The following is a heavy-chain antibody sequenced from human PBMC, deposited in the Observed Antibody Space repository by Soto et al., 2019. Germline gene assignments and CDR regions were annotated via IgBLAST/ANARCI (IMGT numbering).Heavy chain of an antibody. Sequence: EVQLLESGGGLVQPGGSLRLSCAASGLTFSRYAMSWVRQAPGKGLEWVSIINPSGDIIYYGDSVKGRFTISRDNSKNTLSLQMNSLSAEDTAVYYCAKGPRPSSYTTYYFDYRGQGTLVTVSS. CDR2: INPSGDII. CDR1: GLTFSRYA. J-gene: IGHJ4*02. D-gene: IGHD1-26*01. CDR3: AKGPRPSSYTTYYFDY. V-gene: IGHV3-23*01.